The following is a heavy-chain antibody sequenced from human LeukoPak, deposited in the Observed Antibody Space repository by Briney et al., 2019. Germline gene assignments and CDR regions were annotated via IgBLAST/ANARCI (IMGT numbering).Heavy chain of an antibody. CDR2: IYTSGST. V-gene: IGHV4-61*02. CDR1: GGSISSGSYY. D-gene: IGHD1-26*01. CDR3: ARDLEVGADY. J-gene: IGHJ4*02. Sequence: SETLSLTCTVSGGSISSGSYYWSWIRQPAGKGLEWIGRIYTSGSTNYNPSLKSRVTISVDTSKNQFSLKLSSVTAADTAVYYCARDLEVGADYWGQGTLVTVSS.